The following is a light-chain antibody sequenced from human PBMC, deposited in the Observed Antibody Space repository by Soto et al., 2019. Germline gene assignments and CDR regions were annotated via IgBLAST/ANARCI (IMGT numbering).Light chain of an antibody. CDR2: AAS. Sequence: EIVMTQSPATLSVSPGERATLSCRASQSVSSKLAWYQQKPGQAPRLLIYAASTRATGIPARFSGSGSGTEFTLTISSLQYEDFAVYYCQQYNKWPWTFGQGTKVDIK. J-gene: IGKJ1*01. CDR3: QQYNKWPWT. V-gene: IGKV3-15*01. CDR1: QSVSSK.